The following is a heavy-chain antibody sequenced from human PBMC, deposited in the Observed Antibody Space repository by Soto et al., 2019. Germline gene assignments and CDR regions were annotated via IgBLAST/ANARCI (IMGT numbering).Heavy chain of an antibody. D-gene: IGHD3-10*01. CDR1: GYTFTSYG. CDR2: ISAYNGNT. CDR3: ARDKGDGSGSYYGY. Sequence: ASVKVSCKTSGYTFTSYGINWVRQAPGQGLEWMGWISAYNGNTNYAQKLQGRVTMTTDTSTSTAYMELRSLRSDATAVYYCARDKGDGSGSYYGYWGQGTLVTVSS. J-gene: IGHJ4*02. V-gene: IGHV1-18*01.